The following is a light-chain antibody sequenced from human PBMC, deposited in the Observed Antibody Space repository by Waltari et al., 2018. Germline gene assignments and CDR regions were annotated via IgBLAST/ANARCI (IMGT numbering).Light chain of an antibody. Sequence: EIVMTQSPATLSMSPGERATLSCRASQSVSSDLAWYQPKPGQAPRLLIYDASTRATGIPARFSGSGSGTEFTLTISSLQSEDFATYYCQQLNSYPLTFGGGTKVEIK. V-gene: IGKV3-15*01. CDR3: QQLNSYPLT. J-gene: IGKJ4*01. CDR1: QSVSSD. CDR2: DAS.